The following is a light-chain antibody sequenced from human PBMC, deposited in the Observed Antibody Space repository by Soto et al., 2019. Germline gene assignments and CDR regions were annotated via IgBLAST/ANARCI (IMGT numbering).Light chain of an antibody. J-gene: IGKJ4*01. V-gene: IGKV3-15*01. CDR2: DTS. Sequence: QCRAGRSPSPYEKDTRSHRASQGIGDTLAWYQHKPGQTPRLLIYDTSTRATGVPTRFSGSRSGAEFTLTIIFLQSEDFAVYYCQPYNFRLITFGGGSMVDI. CDR1: QGIGDT. CDR3: QPYNFRLIT.